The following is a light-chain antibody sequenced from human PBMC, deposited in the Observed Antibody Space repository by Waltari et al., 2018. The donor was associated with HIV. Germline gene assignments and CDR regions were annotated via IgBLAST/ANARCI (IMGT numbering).Light chain of an antibody. CDR2: NDD. CDR1: GSNIRSNF. V-gene: IGLV1-44*01. J-gene: IGLJ1*01. CDR3: AAWDDTLNVYV. Sequence: QSVLTQPPSVSGAPGQRVTISCSGSGSNIRSNFVNWYQQLPVTAPRVLIYNDDQWPSGVPARFSGSKSGTTASLAISGLQSEDEAEYYCAAWDDTLNVYVFGSGTKVTVL.